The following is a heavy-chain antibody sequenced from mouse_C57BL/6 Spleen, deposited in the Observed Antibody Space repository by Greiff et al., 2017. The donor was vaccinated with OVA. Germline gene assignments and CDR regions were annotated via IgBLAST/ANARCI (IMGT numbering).Heavy chain of an antibody. D-gene: IGHD2-3*01. J-gene: IGHJ2*01. CDR2: IHPNSGST. V-gene: IGHV1-64*01. CDR1: GYTFTSYW. CDR3: EKGVYDSYPDY. Sequence: QVQLQQPGAELVKPGASVKLSCKASGYTFTSYWMHWVKQRPGQGLEWIGMIHPNSGSTNYNEKFKSKATLTVDKSSSTAYMQLSSLASEDAAVYDCEKGVYDSYPDYWGQGTTLTVSS.